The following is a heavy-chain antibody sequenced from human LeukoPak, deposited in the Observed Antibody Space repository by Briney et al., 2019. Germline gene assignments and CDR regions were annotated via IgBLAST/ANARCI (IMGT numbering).Heavy chain of an antibody. CDR3: AKDQPMVRGVTNWFDP. J-gene: IGHJ5*02. D-gene: IGHD3-10*01. V-gene: IGHV3-7*03. CDR2: TKPDGSAE. Sequence: GGSLRLSCAASGFTFRNYWMGWVRQAPGKGLEWVANTKPDGSAEYYADSVRGRFTTSRDNANNLLYLQMNRLRAEDTAVYYCAKDQPMVRGVTNWFDPWGQGTLVTVSS. CDR1: GFTFRNYW.